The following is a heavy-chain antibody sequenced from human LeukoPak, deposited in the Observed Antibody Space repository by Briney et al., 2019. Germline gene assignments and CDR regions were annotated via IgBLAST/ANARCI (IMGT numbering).Heavy chain of an antibody. V-gene: IGHV4-39*07. D-gene: IGHD3-9*01. CDR1: GGSISSSSYY. CDR3: ALRTRYFDWLLSRNWFDP. Sequence: PSETLPLTCTVSGGSISSSSYYWGWIRQPPGKGLEWIGSIYYSGSTNYNPSLKSRVTISVDTSKNQFSLKLSSVTAADTAVYYCALRTRYFDWLLSRNWFDPWGQGTLVTVSS. CDR2: IYYSGST. J-gene: IGHJ5*02.